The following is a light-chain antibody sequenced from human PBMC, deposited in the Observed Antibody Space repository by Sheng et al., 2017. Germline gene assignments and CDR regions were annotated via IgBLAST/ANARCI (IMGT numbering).Light chain of an antibody. V-gene: IGKV3-20*01. Sequence: EIVLTQSPGTLSLSPGERATLSCRASQSVSSSYLAWYQQKPGQAPRLLIYGASRRATGIPDRFSGSGSGTDFTLTISRLEPEDFAVYYCQQYAYSPLTFGGGTKVEIK. CDR2: GAS. J-gene: IGKJ4*01. CDR1: QSVSSSY. CDR3: QQYAYSPLT.